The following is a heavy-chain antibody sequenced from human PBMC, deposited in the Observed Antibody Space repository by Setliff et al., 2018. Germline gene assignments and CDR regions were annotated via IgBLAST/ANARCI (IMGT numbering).Heavy chain of an antibody. CDR1: GLTFRTYA. D-gene: IGHD1-26*01. Sequence: AGSLRLSCAASGLTFRTYAMSWVRQAPGKGLEWVSSTTGSGGDRDYADPVKGRFSISSENAMNSLYLQMNSLSAEDTAVYYCARSGNYRVDYWGQGTLVTVSS. J-gene: IGHJ4*02. V-gene: IGHV3-21*01. CDR3: ARSGNYRVDY. CDR2: TTGSGGDR.